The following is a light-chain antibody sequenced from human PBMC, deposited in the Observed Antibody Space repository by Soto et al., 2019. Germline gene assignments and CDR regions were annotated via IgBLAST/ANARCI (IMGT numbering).Light chain of an antibody. Sequence: QTVVTQSSSASASLGSSVKLTCSLDSGHTSHIIAWHQQQPGKAPRYLMKLEGSGNYNKGSGVPDRFSGSSSGADRYLTISKLQSEDEAEYYCETWDSNIGVFGEGTQLTVL. CDR2: LEGSGNY. V-gene: IGLV4-60*03. CDR3: ETWDSNIGV. J-gene: IGLJ3*02. CDR1: SGHTSHI.